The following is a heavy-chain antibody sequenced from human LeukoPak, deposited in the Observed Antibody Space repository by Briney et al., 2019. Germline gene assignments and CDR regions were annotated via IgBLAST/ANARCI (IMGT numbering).Heavy chain of an antibody. J-gene: IGHJ3*02. CDR3: AREWYDFWSGYYGHDAFDI. CDR2: MNPNSGNT. D-gene: IGHD3-3*01. V-gene: IGHV1-8*01. CDR1: GYTFTSYD. Sequence: ASVKVSCKASGYTFTSYDINWVRQATGQGLEWMGWMNPNSGNTGYAQKLQGRVTMTRNTSISTAYMELSSLRSEDTAVYYCAREWYDFWSGYYGHDAFDIWGQGTMVTVSS.